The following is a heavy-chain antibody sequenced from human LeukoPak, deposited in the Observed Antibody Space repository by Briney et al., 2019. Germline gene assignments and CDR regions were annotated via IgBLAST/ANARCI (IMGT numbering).Heavy chain of an antibody. J-gene: IGHJ4*02. D-gene: IGHD1-26*01. V-gene: IGHV3-21*01. CDR3: ARRSGSYFRMFDY. CDR1: GFTFSSYS. Sequence: PGGSLRLSCAASGFTFSSYSMNWVRQAPGKGLEWVSSISSSSSYIYYADLVKGRFTISRDNAKNSLYLQMNSLRAEDTAVYYCARRSGSYFRMFDYWGQGTLVTVSS. CDR2: ISSSSSYI.